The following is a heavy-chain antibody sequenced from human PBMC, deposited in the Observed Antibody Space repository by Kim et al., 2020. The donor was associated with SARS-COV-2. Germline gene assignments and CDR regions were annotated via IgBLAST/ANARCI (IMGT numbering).Heavy chain of an antibody. Sequence: SETLSLTCTVSGGSISSSSYYWGWIRQPPGKGLEWIGSIYYSGSTYYNPSLKSRVTISVDTSKNQFSLKLSSVTAADTAVYYCARTTGIAAEMWGQGTLVTVSS. CDR2: IYYSGST. D-gene: IGHD6-13*01. CDR1: GGSISSSSYY. CDR3: ARTTGIAAEM. J-gene: IGHJ4*02. V-gene: IGHV4-39*01.